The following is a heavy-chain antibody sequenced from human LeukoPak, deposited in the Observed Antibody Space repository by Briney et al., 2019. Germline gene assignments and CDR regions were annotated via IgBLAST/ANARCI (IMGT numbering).Heavy chain of an antibody. Sequence: GASVKVSCKASGGTFSSYAISWVRQAPGQGLEWMGGIIPIFGTANYAQKFQGRVTITTDESTSTAYMELSSLRSEDTAVYYCATLRLGELSLLLDYWGQGTLVTVSS. V-gene: IGHV1-69*05. CDR1: GGTFSSYA. J-gene: IGHJ4*02. CDR3: ATLRLGELSLLLDY. CDR2: IIPIFGTA. D-gene: IGHD3-16*02.